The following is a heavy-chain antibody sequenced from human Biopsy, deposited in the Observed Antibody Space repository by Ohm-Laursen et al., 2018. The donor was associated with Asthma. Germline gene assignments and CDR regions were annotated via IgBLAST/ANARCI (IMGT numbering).Heavy chain of an antibody. CDR2: ISWNSATI. V-gene: IGHV3-9*01. CDR1: GFKFDEYT. Sequence: SLRLSCTASGFKFDEYTMHWVRQAPGKGLEWVSGISWNSATIGYADSVEGRFTISRDNAKNSVFLHIDSLRPEDTAFYYCAKVRSDWVITESFDYWGQGVLVTVSS. CDR3: AKVRSDWVITESFDY. J-gene: IGHJ4*02. D-gene: IGHD3-22*01.